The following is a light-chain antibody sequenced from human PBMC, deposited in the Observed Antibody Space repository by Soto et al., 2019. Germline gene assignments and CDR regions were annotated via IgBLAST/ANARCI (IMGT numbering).Light chain of an antibody. CDR3: QQYAYWPRT. Sequence: EMVMTQSPATLSVSPGERATLSCRASQSVGSNLAWYQQKPGQAPRLLIYGASTRATDIPARFSGSGSGTEFTLTIDSLQSEDFAVYYCQQYAYWPRTFGQGTQVEI. V-gene: IGKV3-15*01. CDR1: QSVGSN. CDR2: GAS. J-gene: IGKJ1*01.